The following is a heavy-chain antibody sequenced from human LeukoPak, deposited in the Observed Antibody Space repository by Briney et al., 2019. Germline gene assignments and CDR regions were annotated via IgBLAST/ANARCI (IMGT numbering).Heavy chain of an antibody. CDR1: GFTFSSYA. J-gene: IGHJ4*02. Sequence: GGSLRLSCAASGFTFSSYAMSWVRQAPGKGLEWVSAISGSGGSTYYADSVKGRFTISRDNSKNTLYLQMNSLRTGDTAVYYCARRVPSQVITDYFDYWAREPWSPSPQ. D-gene: IGHD3-16*01. CDR2: ISGSGGST. CDR3: ARRVPSQVITDYFDY. V-gene: IGHV3-23*01.